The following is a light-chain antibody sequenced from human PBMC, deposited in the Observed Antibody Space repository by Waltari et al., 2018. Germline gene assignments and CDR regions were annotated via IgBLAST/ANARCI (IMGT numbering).Light chain of an antibody. Sequence: QLVLTQSPSASASLGASVKLTCTLSSGHSSNVIAWLPQQPEKGPRYLMKVNSDGSHRKGDEIPDRFSGSSSGAERYLTISSVQPEDEADYYCQTGGHGTWVFGGGTKLTVL. CDR2: VNSDGSH. J-gene: IGLJ3*02. CDR1: SGHSSNV. CDR3: QTGGHGTWV. V-gene: IGLV4-69*01.